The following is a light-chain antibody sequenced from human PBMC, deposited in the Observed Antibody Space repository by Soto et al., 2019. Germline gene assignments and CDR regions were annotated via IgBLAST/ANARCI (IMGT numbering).Light chain of an antibody. Sequence: DIQMTQSPSTLSASVGDRVTITCRASQSISSWLAWYQQKPGKAPKLLIYDASSLESGVPSRFSGSGSATEFTLTISSLQPDDFATYYCQQYNNYWKFGQGTRVDIK. CDR3: QQYNNYWK. J-gene: IGKJ1*01. CDR1: QSISSW. V-gene: IGKV1-5*01. CDR2: DAS.